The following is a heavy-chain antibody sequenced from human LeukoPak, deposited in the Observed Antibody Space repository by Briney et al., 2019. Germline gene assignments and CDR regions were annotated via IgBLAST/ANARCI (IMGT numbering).Heavy chain of an antibody. D-gene: IGHD3-10*01. CDR2: INERGTNT. V-gene: IGHV3-23*01. J-gene: IGHJ4*02. Sequence: GGSLRLSCVVSGFSLSNYAMTWVRQAPGKGLEWVSYINERGTNTAYADSVKGRFTISRDTSLNTLYLQMNNLKAEDTAVYFCAKRGVVIRGLLVIGYHQEAYHYDFWGQGVMVTVSS. CDR3: AKRGVVIRGLLVIGYHQEAYHYDF. CDR1: GFSLSNYA.